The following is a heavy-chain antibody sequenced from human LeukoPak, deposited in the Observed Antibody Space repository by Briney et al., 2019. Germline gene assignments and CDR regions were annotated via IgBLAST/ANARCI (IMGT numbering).Heavy chain of an antibody. D-gene: IGHD6-19*01. J-gene: IGHJ6*02. CDR1: GFTFSDYS. CDR3: AGYNSAWYLVDSHNGMDV. CDR2: ISSTSRFL. Sequence: GGSLRLSCAASGFTFSDYSMNWVRQAPGKGLEWVSYISSTSRFLYYADSEKGRFTVSRDNAKNSLYLQMNGLRAEDTAVYYCAGYNSAWYLVDSHNGMDVWGQGTTVTVS. V-gene: IGHV3-21*01.